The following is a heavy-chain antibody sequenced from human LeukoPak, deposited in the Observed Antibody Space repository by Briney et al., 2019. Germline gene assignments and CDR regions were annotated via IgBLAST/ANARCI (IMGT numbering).Heavy chain of an antibody. J-gene: IGHJ4*02. CDR1: GGSISIYY. Sequence: SETLSLTCTVSGGSISIYYWSWIRQPPGKGLEWIGYIYNSGSTNYNPSLKSRVTISVDTSKNQFSLNLGSVTAADTAVYYCARGRRSHYDYVWGSYLYYFDYWGQGTLVTVSS. CDR3: ARGRRSHYDYVWGSYLYYFDY. V-gene: IGHV4-59*01. CDR2: IYNSGST. D-gene: IGHD3-16*02.